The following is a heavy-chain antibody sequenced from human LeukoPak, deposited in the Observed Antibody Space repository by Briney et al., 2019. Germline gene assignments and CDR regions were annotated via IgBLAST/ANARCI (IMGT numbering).Heavy chain of an antibody. D-gene: IGHD6-13*01. CDR1: GGTFISYA. V-gene: IGHV1-69*13. J-gene: IGHJ4*02. CDR2: IIPIFGTA. CDR3: ASWSSRAYYFDY. Sequence: ASVKVSCKASGGTFISYAISWVRQAPGQGLEWMGGIIPIFGTANYAQKFQGRVTITADESTSTAYMVLSSLRSEDTAVYYCASWSSRAYYFDYWGQGTLVTVSS.